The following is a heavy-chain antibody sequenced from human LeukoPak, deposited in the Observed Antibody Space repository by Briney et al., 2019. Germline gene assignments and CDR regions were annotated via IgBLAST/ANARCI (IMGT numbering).Heavy chain of an antibody. CDR3: AKDLPGGSWYGDH. Sequence: PGGSLRLSCAASGFTFSSYAAHWVRQAPGKGLEWVAVISNDGSIQYYADSVKGRFTISRDNSENTLFLQMHSLRPEDTAVYYCAKDLPGGSWYGDHWGQGTLVTVSS. CDR2: ISNDGSIQ. J-gene: IGHJ4*02. V-gene: IGHV3-30*04. CDR1: GFTFSSYA. D-gene: IGHD6-13*01.